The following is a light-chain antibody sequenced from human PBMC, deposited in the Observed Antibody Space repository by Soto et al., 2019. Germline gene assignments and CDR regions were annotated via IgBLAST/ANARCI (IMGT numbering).Light chain of an antibody. CDR3: QQYENLPPT. V-gene: IGKV1-33*01. Sequence: DIQMTQSPSSLSASVGDRVTITCQASQDISNYLNWYQHKPRKAPKLLIYDASNLERGVPARFSGSGSGTDFSFTISSLQPEDIATYYCQQYENLPPTFGQGTRLEIK. CDR2: DAS. J-gene: IGKJ5*01. CDR1: QDISNY.